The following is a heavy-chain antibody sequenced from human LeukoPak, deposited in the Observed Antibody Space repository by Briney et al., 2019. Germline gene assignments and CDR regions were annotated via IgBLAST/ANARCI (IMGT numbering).Heavy chain of an antibody. J-gene: IGHJ4*02. CDR3: ARDPEVRFPDG. CDR2: IIPIFGTA. Sequence: SVRVSRKASGGTFSSYAISWVRQAPGQGLEWMGRIIPIFGTANYAQKFQGRVTITTDESTSTAYMELSSLRSEDTAVYYCARDPEVRFPDGWGQGTLVTVSS. V-gene: IGHV1-69*05. D-gene: IGHD3-3*01. CDR1: GGTFSSYA.